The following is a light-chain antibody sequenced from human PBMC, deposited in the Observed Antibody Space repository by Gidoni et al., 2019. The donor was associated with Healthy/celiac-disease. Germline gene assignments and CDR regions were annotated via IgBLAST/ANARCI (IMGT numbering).Light chain of an antibody. Sequence: QSALTQPPSASGSPGPSVPISCTGTSSDVGGYNYVSWYQQNPGKAPKLMMYEVSKRPSGVPDRFSGSKSGNTASLTVSGLQAEDEADYYCSSYAGSNNFGVFGGGTKLTVL. CDR3: SSYAGSNNFGV. V-gene: IGLV2-8*01. CDR2: EVS. CDR1: SSDVGGYNY. J-gene: IGLJ2*01.